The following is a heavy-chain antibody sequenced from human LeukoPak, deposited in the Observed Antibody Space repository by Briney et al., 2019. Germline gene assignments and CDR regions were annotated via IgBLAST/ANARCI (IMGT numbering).Heavy chain of an antibody. J-gene: IGHJ4*02. CDR2: IYPGDSDV. CDR3: ARRESNGSIDY. Sequence: GESLKISCKGSGYRFTNYWIGWVRQVPGKGLEWMGIIYPGDSDVRYSPSFQGQVTISADKSISTAYLQWSSLKASDTAMYYCARRESNGSIDYGGQGTLVTVSS. CDR1: GYRFTNYW. D-gene: IGHD2-8*01. V-gene: IGHV5-51*01.